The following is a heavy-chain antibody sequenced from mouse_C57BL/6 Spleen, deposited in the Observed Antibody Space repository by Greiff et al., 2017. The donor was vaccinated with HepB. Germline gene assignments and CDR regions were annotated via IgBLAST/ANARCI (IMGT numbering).Heavy chain of an antibody. Sequence: QVQLQQSGAELVKPGASVKISCKASGYAFSSYWMNWVKQRPGKGLEWIGQIYPGDGDTNYNGKFKGKATLTADKSSSTAYMQLSSLTSEDSAVYFCARRKSYSEAWFAYWGQGTLVTVSA. CDR3: ARRKSYSEAWFAY. CDR2: IYPGDGDT. J-gene: IGHJ3*01. CDR1: GYAFSSYW. D-gene: IGHD2-12*01. V-gene: IGHV1-80*01.